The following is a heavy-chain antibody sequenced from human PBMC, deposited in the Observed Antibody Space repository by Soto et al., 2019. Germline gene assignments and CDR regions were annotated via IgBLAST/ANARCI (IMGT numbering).Heavy chain of an antibody. D-gene: IGHD6-19*01. CDR1: GFTFSSYG. Sequence: QVQLVESGGGVVQPGRSLRLSCAASGFTFSSYGMHWVRQAPGKGLEWVAVIWYDGSNKYYADSVKGRFTISRDNSKNTLYLQMNSLRAEDTAVYYCARGGLSSYSSGDWYFDLWGRGTLVTVSS. J-gene: IGHJ2*01. CDR3: ARGGLSSYSSGDWYFDL. CDR2: IWYDGSNK. V-gene: IGHV3-33*01.